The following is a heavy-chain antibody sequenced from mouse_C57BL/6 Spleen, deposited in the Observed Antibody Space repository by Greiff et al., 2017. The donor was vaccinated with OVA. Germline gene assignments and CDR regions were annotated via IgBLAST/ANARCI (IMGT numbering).Heavy chain of an antibody. J-gene: IGHJ2*01. Sequence: QVQLQQPGAELVKPGASVKLSCKASGYTFTSYWMHWVKQRPGQGLEWIGMIHPNSGSTNYNEKFKSKATLTVDKSSSTAYMQLSSLTSEDSAVYYCARLLDRDYFDYWGQGTTLTVSS. CDR1: GYTFTSYW. CDR3: ARLLDRDYFDY. V-gene: IGHV1-64*01. CDR2: IHPNSGST.